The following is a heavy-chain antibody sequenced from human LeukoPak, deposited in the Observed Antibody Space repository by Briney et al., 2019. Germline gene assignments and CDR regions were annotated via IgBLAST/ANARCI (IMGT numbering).Heavy chain of an antibody. D-gene: IGHD2-2*01. CDR2: MNPNNGNT. J-gene: IGHJ3*02. Sequence: ASVKVSCKASGYTFTSYDFNWVRQASGRGLEWMGWMNPNNGNTGYAQKFQGRVTMTRNTSISTAYMELSSLRSGDTAVYYCARGPYCSCTSCYLVDAFDIWGQGTMVTVSS. CDR1: GYTFTSYD. CDR3: ARGPYCSCTSCYLVDAFDI. V-gene: IGHV1-8*01.